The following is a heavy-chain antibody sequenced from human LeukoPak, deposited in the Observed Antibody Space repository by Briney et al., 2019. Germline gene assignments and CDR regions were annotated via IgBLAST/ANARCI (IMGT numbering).Heavy chain of an antibody. CDR2: INPNSGGT. D-gene: IGHD2-2*01. Sequence: EASVKVSCKASGYTFTGYYMHWVRQAPGQGLEWMGRINPNSGGTNYAQKFQGRVTMTRDTSISTAYMELSRLRSDDTAVYYCARDSGYCSSTGCYYFDYWGQGTLVTVSS. J-gene: IGHJ4*02. V-gene: IGHV1-2*06. CDR1: GYTFTGYY. CDR3: ARDSGYCSSTGCYYFDY.